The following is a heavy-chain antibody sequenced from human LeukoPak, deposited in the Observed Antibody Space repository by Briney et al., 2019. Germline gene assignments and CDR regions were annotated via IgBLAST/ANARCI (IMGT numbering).Heavy chain of an antibody. CDR1: GFAFSSYA. J-gene: IGHJ4*02. V-gene: IGHV3-23*01. Sequence: GGSLRLSCSASGFAFSSYAMSWVRQAPGKGLEWVSITSGSGGNPYYADSVKGRFTISRDNSKNTLYLHMNSLRAEDTALYYCAKDTGIILARGAADYWGQGILVTVSS. CDR3: AKDTGIILARGAADY. D-gene: IGHD3-10*01. CDR2: TSGSGGNP.